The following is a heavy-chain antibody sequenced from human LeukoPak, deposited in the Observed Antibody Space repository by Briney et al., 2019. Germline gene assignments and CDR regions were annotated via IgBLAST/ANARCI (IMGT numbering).Heavy chain of an antibody. CDR1: GFTFSSYD. Sequence: GGSLRLSCAASGFTFSSYDMHWVRQATGKGLEWVSAIGTAGDTYYPGSVKGRFTISRENAKNSLYLQMNSLRAGDTAVYYCARGGRYYGSGSYYNPIDYWGQGTLVTVSS. J-gene: IGHJ4*02. CDR2: IGTAGDT. V-gene: IGHV3-13*01. D-gene: IGHD3-10*01. CDR3: ARGGRYYGSGSYYNPIDY.